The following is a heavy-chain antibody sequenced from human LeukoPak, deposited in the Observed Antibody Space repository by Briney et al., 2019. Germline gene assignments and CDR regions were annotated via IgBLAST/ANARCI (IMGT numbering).Heavy chain of an antibody. CDR2: ISYDGSNK. CDR1: GFTFSSYA. D-gene: IGHD6-13*01. V-gene: IGHV3-30*04. J-gene: IGHJ4*02. Sequence: PGGSLRLSCAASGFTFSSYAMHWVRQAPGKGLEWVAVISYDGSNKYYADSVKGRFTISRDNSKNTLYLQMNSLRAEDTAVYYCAKRRAAAGRGYYFDYWGQGTLVTVSS. CDR3: AKRRAAAGRGYYFDY.